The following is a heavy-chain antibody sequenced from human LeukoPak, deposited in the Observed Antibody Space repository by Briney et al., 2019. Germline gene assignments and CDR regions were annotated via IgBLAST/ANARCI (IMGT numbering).Heavy chain of an antibody. J-gene: IGHJ3*02. CDR1: GYSFTSHG. CDR3: ATGYITMIVGAFDI. CDR2: ISAYNGNT. Sequence: ASVKVSCKASGYSFTSHGISWVRQAPGQGLEWMGWISAYNGNTNYAQKFQGRVTMTEDTSTDTAYMELSSLRSEDTAVYYCATGYITMIVGAFDIWGQGTMVTVSS. D-gene: IGHD3-22*01. V-gene: IGHV1-18*01.